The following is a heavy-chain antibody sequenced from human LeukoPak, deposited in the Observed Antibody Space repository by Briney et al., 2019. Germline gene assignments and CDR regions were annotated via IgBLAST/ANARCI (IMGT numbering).Heavy chain of an antibody. D-gene: IGHD2-2*01. V-gene: IGHV4-4*08. CDR1: DDSISDYY. J-gene: IGHJ3*02. CDR2: IYTSGST. Sequence: SETLSLTCTVSDDSISDYYRGWIRQPPGKGLEWIGRIYTSGSTNYNPSLKSRVTISVDTSKNQFSLKLSSVTAADTAVYYCARDVGYCSSTSCHRGLDIWGQGTMVTVSS. CDR3: ARDVGYCSSTSCHRGLDI.